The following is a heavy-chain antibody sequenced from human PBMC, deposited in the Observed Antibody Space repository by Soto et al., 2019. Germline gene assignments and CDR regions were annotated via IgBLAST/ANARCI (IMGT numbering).Heavy chain of an antibody. D-gene: IGHD2-8*01. V-gene: IGHV1-8*01. CDR1: GYTFTSYD. CDR3: ATSRYCTNGVCPFDY. J-gene: IGHJ4*02. CDR2: MNSNNGNP. Sequence: QVQLVQSGAEVKKPGASVKVSCKTSGYTFTSYDINWVRQATGQGLEWMGWMNSNNGNPGYAQKFQGRVTVTRDTSIRTVYMELSSLQSDDTAVYYCATSRYCTNGVCPFDYWGQGTPVTVSS.